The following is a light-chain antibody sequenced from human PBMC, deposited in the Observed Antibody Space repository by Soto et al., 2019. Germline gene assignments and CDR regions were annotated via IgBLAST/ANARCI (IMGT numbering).Light chain of an antibody. Sequence: QSVLTQPRSVSGSPGQSVTISCTGTMSDVGGYNYVSWYQQHPGKAPKLIIYDVSKRPSGVPDRFSGSKSGNTASLSISGLQAEDEADYYCCSYAGRYTYVFGTGTKVTVL. CDR1: MSDVGGYNY. V-gene: IGLV2-11*01. CDR2: DVS. J-gene: IGLJ1*01. CDR3: CSYAGRYTYV.